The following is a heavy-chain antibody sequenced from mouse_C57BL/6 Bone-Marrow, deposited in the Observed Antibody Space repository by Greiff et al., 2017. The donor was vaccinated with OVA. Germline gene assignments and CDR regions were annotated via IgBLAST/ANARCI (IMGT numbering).Heavy chain of an antibody. V-gene: IGHV1-76*01. J-gene: IGHJ3*01. CDR1: GYTFTDYY. CDR3: ARVAQATPAWFAY. D-gene: IGHD3-2*02. Sequence: VQLQQSGAELVRPGASVTLSCKASGYTFTDYYLNWVKQRPGPGLEWIARIYPGSGNTYYNEQFKGKATLTAEKSSSKPYMQLRSLTPEDSAVYFFARVAQATPAWFAYWGQGTLVTVSA. CDR2: IYPGSGNT.